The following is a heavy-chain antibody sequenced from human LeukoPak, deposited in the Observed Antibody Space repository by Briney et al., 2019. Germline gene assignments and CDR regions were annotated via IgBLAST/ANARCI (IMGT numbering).Heavy chain of an antibody. CDR2: ISASDGNT. CDR3: ARDLHPGLDYYDSSGYGVDY. Sequence: VASVKVSCKTSGYTFTGYGINWVRQAPGQGLEWMGWISASDGNTNYAQKLQGRVTMTTDTSTSTAYMELRSLRSDDTAVYFCARDLHPGLDYYDSSGYGVDYWGQGTLVTVSS. D-gene: IGHD3-22*01. V-gene: IGHV1-18*01. CDR1: GYTFTGYG. J-gene: IGHJ4*02.